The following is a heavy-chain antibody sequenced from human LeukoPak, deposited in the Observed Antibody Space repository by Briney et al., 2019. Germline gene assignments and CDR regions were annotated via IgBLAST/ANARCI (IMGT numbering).Heavy chain of an antibody. CDR1: GFIFSNYA. J-gene: IGHJ4*02. CDR2: LSNTGGST. CDR3: AKGVFYGSGSYLDY. D-gene: IGHD3-10*01. V-gene: IGHV3-23*01. Sequence: PGGSLRLSCTASGFIFSNYAMTWVRQVPGKGLEWVSGLSNTGGSTYYADSVKGRFTISRDNSKNTLYLQMNSLRAEDTAVYYCAKGVFYGSGSYLDYWGQGTLVTVSS.